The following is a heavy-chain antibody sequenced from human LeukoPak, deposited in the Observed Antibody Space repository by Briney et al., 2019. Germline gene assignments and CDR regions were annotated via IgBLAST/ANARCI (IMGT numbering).Heavy chain of an antibody. D-gene: IGHD6-19*01. CDR1: GYTFTGYY. CDR3: ARSVGLAGYYFDY. J-gene: IGHJ4*02. CDR2: INPNSGGT. V-gene: IGHV1-2*02. Sequence: GASVKVSCKASGYTFTGYYMRWVRQAPGQGLEWMGWINPNSGGTNYAQKLQGRFTMTRDTSISTAYMELSRLKSDDTAVYYCARSVGLAGYYFDYWGQGTLVTVSS.